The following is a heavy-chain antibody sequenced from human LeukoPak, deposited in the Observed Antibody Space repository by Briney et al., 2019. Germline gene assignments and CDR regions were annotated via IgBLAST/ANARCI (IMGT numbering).Heavy chain of an antibody. J-gene: IGHJ3*02. D-gene: IGHD6-13*01. CDR2: IYYSGST. V-gene: IGHV4-39*01. CDR3: ARPLSGSSSWHGDAFDI. Sequence: SETLSLTCTVSGGSISSSTYYWGWIRQPPGKGLEWIGSIYYSGSTYYNASVESRFTISAATSKNQFSLKLSSVTAADTAVYYCARPLSGSSSWHGDAFDIWGQGTMVTVSS. CDR1: GGSISSSTYY.